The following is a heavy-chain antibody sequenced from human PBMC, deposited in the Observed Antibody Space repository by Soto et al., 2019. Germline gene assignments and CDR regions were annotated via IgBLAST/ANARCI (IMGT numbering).Heavy chain of an antibody. D-gene: IGHD2-21*02. CDR1: GFTFSDYY. CDR3: ARSAYCGGDCYPPYYYYGMDV. J-gene: IGHJ6*02. V-gene: IGHV3-11*01. Sequence: QVQLVESGGGLVKPGGSLRLSCAASGFTFSDYYMSWIRQAPGKGLEWVSYISSSGSTIYYADSVKGRFTISRDNAKNSLYLQMNSLRAEDTAVYYCARSAYCGGDCYPPYYYYGMDVWGQGTTVTVSS. CDR2: ISSSGSTI.